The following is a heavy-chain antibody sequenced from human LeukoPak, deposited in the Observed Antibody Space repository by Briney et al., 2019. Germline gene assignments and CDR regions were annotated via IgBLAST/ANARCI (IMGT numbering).Heavy chain of an antibody. CDR2: IGTSSTTI. V-gene: IGHV3-48*01. J-gene: IGHJ4*02. CDR3: ARDIRSHYFDY. Sequence: GGSLRLSCAASGFTFSSYTMNWVRQPPGKGLEWVSNIGTSSTTIYYADSVKGRFTISRDNAKNSLYLQMNSLRADDTAVYYCARDIRSHYFDYWGQGTLVTVSS. CDR1: GFTFSSYT.